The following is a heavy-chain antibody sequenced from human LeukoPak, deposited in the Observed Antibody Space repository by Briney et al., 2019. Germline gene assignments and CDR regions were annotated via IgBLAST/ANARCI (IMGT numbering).Heavy chain of an antibody. J-gene: IGHJ4*01. Sequence: GGSLRLSCAASGFTFRSYGMHWVRQAPGKGLEWVAFVRYDGSNKYYADSVKGRCTNTSGNSKNTLHPQMDRRRAEDTAGEYCAKAPFLAGEYYFDYWGQKTLVTVSS. CDR3: AKAPFLAGEYYFDY. V-gene: IGHV3-30*02. CDR1: GFTFRSYG. D-gene: IGHD6-13*01. CDR2: VRYDGSNK.